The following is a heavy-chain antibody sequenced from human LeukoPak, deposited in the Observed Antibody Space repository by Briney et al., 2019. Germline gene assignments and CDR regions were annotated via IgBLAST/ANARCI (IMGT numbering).Heavy chain of an antibody. V-gene: IGHV3-30*18. CDR2: ISYDGSNK. CDR3: AKDQRPHHYYDSSGYYSY. Sequence: PGGSLRLSCAASGFTFSSYGMHWVRQAPGKGLEWVAVISYDGSNKYYADSVKGRFTISRDNSKNTLYLQMNSLRAEDTAVYYCAKDQRPHHYYDSSGYYSYWGQGTLVTVSS. CDR1: GFTFSSYG. D-gene: IGHD3-22*01. J-gene: IGHJ4*02.